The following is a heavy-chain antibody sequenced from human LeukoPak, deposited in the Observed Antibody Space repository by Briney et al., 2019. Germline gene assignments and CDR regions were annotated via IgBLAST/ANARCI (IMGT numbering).Heavy chain of an antibody. V-gene: IGHV1-2*02. CDR3: ARDLGITCISTSCPPDY. CDR2: INSNTGGT. J-gene: IGHJ4*02. CDR1: GYIFTHYF. D-gene: IGHD2-2*01. Sequence: ASVEVSCKASGYIFTHYFVHWLRQAPGQGLEWMGWINSNTGGTNYVQKFQGRVTMTRDTSISTLYMELSSLRSDDTAVYYCARDLGITCISTSCPPDYWGQGTLVTVSS.